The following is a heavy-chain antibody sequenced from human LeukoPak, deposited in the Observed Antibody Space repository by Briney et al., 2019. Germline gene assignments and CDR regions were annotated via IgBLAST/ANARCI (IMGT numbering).Heavy chain of an antibody. J-gene: IGHJ4*02. Sequence: SETLSLTCTVSGYSISSGYYWGWIRQPPGKGLEWIGSIYHSGSTYYNPSPKSRVTISVDTSKNQFSLKLSSVTAADTAVYYCARVKSGSYYDYFDYWGQGTLVTVSS. CDR3: ARVKSGSYYDYFDY. CDR1: GYSISSGYY. CDR2: IYHSGST. V-gene: IGHV4-38-2*02. D-gene: IGHD1-26*01.